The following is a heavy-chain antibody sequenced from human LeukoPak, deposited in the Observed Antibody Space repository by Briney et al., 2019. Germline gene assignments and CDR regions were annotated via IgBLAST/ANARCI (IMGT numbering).Heavy chain of an antibody. D-gene: IGHD2-15*01. Sequence: PSETLSLTCTVSGGSISSSTYYWGWIRQPPGKGLEWIGSIYYTGSTYYNPSLKSRLALSVDTSKNQFSLKLSSVTAADTAVYYCARLILGYCSGGSCYSGDYWGQGTLGTVSS. V-gene: IGHV4-39*01. CDR1: GGSISSSTYY. CDR2: IYYTGST. CDR3: ARLILGYCSGGSCYSGDY. J-gene: IGHJ4*02.